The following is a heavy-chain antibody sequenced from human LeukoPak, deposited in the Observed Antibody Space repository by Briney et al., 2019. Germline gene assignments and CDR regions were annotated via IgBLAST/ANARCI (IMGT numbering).Heavy chain of an antibody. CDR3: ATDIRAVAGSTYFDY. Sequence: GASVEVSCKASGGTFNTISWLRQAPGQGLEWMGRIIPVLGVANYARNFQGRVTITADKSTSTAYLELSSLGSADTAVYYCATDIRAVAGSTYFDYWGQGTLVTVSS. V-gene: IGHV1-69*04. D-gene: IGHD6-19*01. CDR1: GGTFNT. CDR2: IIPVLGVA. J-gene: IGHJ4*02.